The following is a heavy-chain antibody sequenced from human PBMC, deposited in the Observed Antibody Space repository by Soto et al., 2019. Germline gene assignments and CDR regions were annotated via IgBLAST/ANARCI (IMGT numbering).Heavy chain of an antibody. V-gene: IGHV3-23*01. Sequence: GGSLRLSCAASGFSFTSYVMSWVRLAPGKGLEWVSSISGSGANTYYADSVKGRFTISRDNSKNTLYLQMNSLRAEDTAILFCARADSSSSGAYYYYYGMDVWGQGTTVTVSS. CDR2: ISGSGANT. J-gene: IGHJ6*02. D-gene: IGHD6-6*01. CDR1: GFSFTSYV. CDR3: ARADSSSSGAYYYYYGMDV.